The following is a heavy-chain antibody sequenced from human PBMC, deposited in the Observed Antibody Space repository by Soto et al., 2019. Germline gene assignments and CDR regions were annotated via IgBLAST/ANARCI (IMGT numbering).Heavy chain of an antibody. V-gene: IGHV1-3*01. Sequence: ASVKVSCKASGYTFTSYAMHWVRQAPGQRLEWMGWINAGNGNTKYSQKFQGKVTITRDTSASTAYMELSSLRSEDTAVYYCARDMGFGLSDYWGQGTLVTVSS. CDR1: GYTFTSYA. D-gene: IGHD3-10*01. J-gene: IGHJ4*02. CDR2: INAGNGNT. CDR3: ARDMGFGLSDY.